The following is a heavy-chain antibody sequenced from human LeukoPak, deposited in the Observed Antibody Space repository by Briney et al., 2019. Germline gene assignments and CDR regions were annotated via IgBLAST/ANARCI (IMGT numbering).Heavy chain of an antibody. CDR1: GFTVSSNY. J-gene: IGHJ4*02. V-gene: IGHV3-53*01. CDR3: ARSGCGGDCYWGGESYFDY. Sequence: PGGSLRLSCAASGFTVSSNYMSWVRQAPGKGLEWVSVIYSGGSTYYVDSVKGRFTISRDNSKNTLYLQMNSLRAEDTAVYYCARSGCGGDCYWGGESYFDYWGQGTLVTVSS. CDR2: IYSGGST. D-gene: IGHD2-21*02.